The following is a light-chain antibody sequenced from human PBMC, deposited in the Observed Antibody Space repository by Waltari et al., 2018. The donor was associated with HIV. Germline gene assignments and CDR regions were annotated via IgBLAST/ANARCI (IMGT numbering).Light chain of an antibody. CDR2: LAS. Sequence: DIVMTQSPDSLTVSLGERATINCRSSRPVFYNSNNETYLAWYQHKPGQPPKVLIYLASTRAFGVSERFSGTGSGTNFSLTISNLQAEDVAVYYCQQYFSLPLTFGGGTKLEVK. CDR3: QQYFSLPLT. CDR1: RPVFYNSNNETY. V-gene: IGKV4-1*01. J-gene: IGKJ4*01.